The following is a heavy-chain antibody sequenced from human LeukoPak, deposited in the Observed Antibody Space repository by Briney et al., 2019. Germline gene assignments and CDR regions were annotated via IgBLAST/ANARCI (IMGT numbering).Heavy chain of an antibody. CDR2: ISGSGGAI. CDR3: AVAPTIDYGDYV. J-gene: IGHJ4*02. D-gene: IGHD4-17*01. V-gene: IGHV3-11*04. CDR1: GFTFSDYF. Sequence: PGGSLRLSCAASGFTFSDYFMSWIRQAPGKGLDWVSYISGSGGAIYYADSVKGRFTISRDNAKNSLYLQMDRLRAEDTAVYYCAVAPTIDYGDYVGGQGTLVTVSS.